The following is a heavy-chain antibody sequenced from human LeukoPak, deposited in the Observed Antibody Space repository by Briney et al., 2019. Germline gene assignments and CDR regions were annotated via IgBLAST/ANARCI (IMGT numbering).Heavy chain of an antibody. CDR3: ARDWSGWSFDP. CDR1: GFTFSSYE. V-gene: IGHV3-48*03. J-gene: IGHJ5*02. D-gene: IGHD6-19*01. CDR2: IGSSGSTR. Sequence: PGGSLRLSCAASGFTFSSYEMNWVRQAPGKGLEWVSYIGSSGSTRYYADSVKGRFTISRDNAKNSLYLQMNSLRAEDTAVYYCARDWSGWSFDPWGQGTLVTVSS.